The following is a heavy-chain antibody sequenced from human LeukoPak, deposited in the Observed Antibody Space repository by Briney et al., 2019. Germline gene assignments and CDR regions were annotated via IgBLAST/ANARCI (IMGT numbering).Heavy chain of an antibody. CDR1: NGSISTTH. J-gene: IGHJ6*02. V-gene: IGHV4-59*01. Sequence: TSETLSLTCSVSNGSISTTHWSWLRQPPGKGREWIGNIHYSGNTNYNSSLKSRVTISVDTSKDQFSLRLSSVTTADTAVYYCARDYTVSRYYYFYGMDVWGQGTTVTVSS. D-gene: IGHD3-16*01. CDR2: IHYSGNT. CDR3: ARDYTVSRYYYFYGMDV.